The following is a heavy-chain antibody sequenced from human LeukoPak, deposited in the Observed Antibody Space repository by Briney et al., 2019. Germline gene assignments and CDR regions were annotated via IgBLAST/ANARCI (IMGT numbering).Heavy chain of an antibody. Sequence: GGSLRLSCAASGFIFSSNSMNWVSQAPGKGLEWVASISGSSSNKYYADSVQGRFTISRDNAKNSLYLQMGSLRAEDTAVYYCARPPSTSASSNSVDDWGQGTLVTVSS. J-gene: IGHJ4*02. D-gene: IGHD6-6*01. CDR2: ISGSSSNK. V-gene: IGHV3-21*01. CDR3: ARPPSTSASSNSVDD. CDR1: GFIFSSNS.